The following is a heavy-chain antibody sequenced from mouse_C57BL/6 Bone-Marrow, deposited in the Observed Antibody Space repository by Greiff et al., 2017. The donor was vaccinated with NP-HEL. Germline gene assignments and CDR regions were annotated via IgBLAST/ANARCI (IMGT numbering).Heavy chain of an antibody. J-gene: IGHJ1*03. V-gene: IGHV14-2*01. D-gene: IGHD1-1*01. Sequence: VQLQQSGAELVKPGASVKLSCTASGFNIKDYYMHWVKQRTEQGLEWIGRIDPEDGETKYDPKFQGKATITADTSSNTAYLQLSSLTSEDTAVYYCASYYYGHWYFDVWGTGTTVTVSS. CDR3: ASYYYGHWYFDV. CDR2: IDPEDGET. CDR1: GFNIKDYY.